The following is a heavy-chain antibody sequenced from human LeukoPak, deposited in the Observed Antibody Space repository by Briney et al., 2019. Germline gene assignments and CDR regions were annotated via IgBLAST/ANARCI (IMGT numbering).Heavy chain of an antibody. CDR3: ARGGNIVVVPAAILGGNYFDY. D-gene: IGHD2-2*01. CDR1: GFTFRSYS. V-gene: IGHV3-21*01. Sequence: GRSLRLSCAASGFTFRSYSMNWVRQAPGKGLEWVSAIDPSSTYIYYADSVKGRFTISRDNSKNTLYLQMNSLRAEDTAVYYCARGGNIVVVPAAILGGNYFDYWGQGTLVTVSS. J-gene: IGHJ4*02. CDR2: IDPSSTYI.